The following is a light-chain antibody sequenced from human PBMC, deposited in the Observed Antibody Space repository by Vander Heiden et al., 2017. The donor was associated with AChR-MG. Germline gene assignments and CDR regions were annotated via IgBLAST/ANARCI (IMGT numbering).Light chain of an antibody. CDR2: WAS. CDR1: QTLLYSSNNKNY. Sequence: DIVMTQSPDSLAVSLGERATVNCKSSQTLLYSSNNKNYLAWYQQRPGQPPKLLIYWASTRESGVPDRFSGSGSGTDFTLTISGLQAEDVAVYYCQQYYSTPFTFGGGTKVEIK. CDR3: QQYYSTPFT. V-gene: IGKV4-1*01. J-gene: IGKJ4*01.